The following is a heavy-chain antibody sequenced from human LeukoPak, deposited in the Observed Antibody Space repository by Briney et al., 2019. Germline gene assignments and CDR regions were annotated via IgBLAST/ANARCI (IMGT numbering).Heavy chain of an antibody. J-gene: IGHJ6*03. D-gene: IGHD6-6*01. CDR2: INHSGST. CDR1: GGSFGGYY. CDR3: AREKSSNSNPVYYMDV. Sequence: SETLSLTCAVYGGSFGGYYWSWIRQPPGKGLEWIGEINHSGSTNYNPSLKSRVTISVDTSKNQFSLKLSSVTAADTAVYYCAREKSSNSNPVYYMDVWGKGTTVTVS. V-gene: IGHV4-34*01.